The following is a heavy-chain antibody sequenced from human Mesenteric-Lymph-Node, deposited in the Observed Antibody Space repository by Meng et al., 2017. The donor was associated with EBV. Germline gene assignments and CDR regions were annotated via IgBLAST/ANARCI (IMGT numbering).Heavy chain of an antibody. CDR3: ARVDYTKSLPFDY. CDR2: IDHSGSN. Sequence: QVQLQQWGPGVLKPSETLSLTCAVYGGSFNDYSWTWIRQPPGKGLEWIGEIDHSGSNNYNPSLKSRVTMAVDTSKNQFSLKLASVTAADTAVYYCARVDYTKSLPFDYWGRGTLVTVSS. CDR1: GGSFNDYS. V-gene: IGHV4-34*01. D-gene: IGHD2-2*02. J-gene: IGHJ4*02.